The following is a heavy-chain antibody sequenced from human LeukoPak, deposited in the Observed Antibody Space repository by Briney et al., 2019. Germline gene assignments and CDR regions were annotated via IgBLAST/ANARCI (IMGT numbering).Heavy chain of an antibody. Sequence: GGSLRLSCAASGFTFSSYAMHWVRQAPGKGLEWVAVISYDGSNKYYADSVKGRFTISRVNSKNTLYLQMNSLRAEDTAVYYCAREWLHCSGGSCFDYWGQGTLVTVSS. J-gene: IGHJ4*02. CDR1: GFTFSSYA. CDR2: ISYDGSNK. D-gene: IGHD2-15*01. CDR3: AREWLHCSGGSCFDY. V-gene: IGHV3-30*04.